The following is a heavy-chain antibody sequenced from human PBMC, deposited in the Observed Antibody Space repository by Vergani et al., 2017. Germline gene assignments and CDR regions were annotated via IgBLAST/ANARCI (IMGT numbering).Heavy chain of an antibody. V-gene: IGHV1-2*06. D-gene: IGHD2-2*01. J-gene: IGHJ4*02. CDR3: ARVIGGCSRTNCFADH. CDR2: IDPNSVDT. Sequence: QVQLVQSGAEVKKPGASVRVSCKASGFTFTSYHIHWVRQAPGQGLDWLGRIDPNSVDTRYSQRFQDRVTITRDTSINTAYMGMTRLRPDDTAIYYCARVIGGCSRTNCFADHWCQGTLVTVSS. CDR1: GFTFTSYH.